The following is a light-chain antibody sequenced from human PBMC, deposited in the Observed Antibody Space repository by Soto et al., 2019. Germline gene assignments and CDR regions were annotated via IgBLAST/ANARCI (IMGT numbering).Light chain of an antibody. CDR3: MQGRHWPFT. Sequence: DVVMTQSPLSLPVTLGQPASISCRSSQSLVYNDGDTYLNWFHQRPGQSPRRLIYKVSNRDSGVLDRFSGRGSGTDFTMKISRVEAEDVGVDYCMQGRHWPFTFGPGTKVDIK. V-gene: IGKV2-30*01. J-gene: IGKJ3*01. CDR1: QSLVYNDGDTY. CDR2: KVS.